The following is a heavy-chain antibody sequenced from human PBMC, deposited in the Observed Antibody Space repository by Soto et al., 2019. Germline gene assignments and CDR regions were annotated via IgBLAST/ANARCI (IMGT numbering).Heavy chain of an antibody. J-gene: IGHJ6*02. V-gene: IGHV1-69*13. CDR3: ARSDRVATVKGYYYGMDV. D-gene: IGHD5-12*01. CDR2: TIPIFGTA. Sequence: SVKVSCKASGGTFSSYAITWVRQAPGQGLEWMGGTIPIFGTANYALKFQGRVTIAADESTSTAYMELSSLRSEDTAVYYCARSDRVATVKGYYYGMDVWGQGTTVTV. CDR1: GGTFSSYA.